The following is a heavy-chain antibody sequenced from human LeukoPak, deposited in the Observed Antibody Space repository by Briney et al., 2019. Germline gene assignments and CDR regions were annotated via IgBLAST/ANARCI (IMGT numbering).Heavy chain of an antibody. CDR3: ASTYDYGDYGGAFDI. Sequence: GRSPRLSCAASGFTFSSYGMHWVRQAPGKGLEWVAVIWYDGSNKYYADSVKGRFTISRDNSKNTLYLQMNSLRAEDTAVYYCASTYDYGDYGGAFDIWGQGTMVTVSS. V-gene: IGHV3-33*01. CDR1: GFTFSSYG. J-gene: IGHJ3*02. D-gene: IGHD4-17*01. CDR2: IWYDGSNK.